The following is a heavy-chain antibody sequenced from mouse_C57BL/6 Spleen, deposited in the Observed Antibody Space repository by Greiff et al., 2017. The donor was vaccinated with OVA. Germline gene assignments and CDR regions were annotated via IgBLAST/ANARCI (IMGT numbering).Heavy chain of an antibody. J-gene: IGHJ3*01. Sequence: QVQLQQPGAELVRPGSSVKLSCKASGYTFTSYWMDWVKQMPGQGLEWIGNIYPSDSETHYNQKFKDKATLTVDKSSSTAYMQLSSLTSEDSAVYYCARGSGGFAYWGQGTLVTVSA. V-gene: IGHV1-61*01. CDR2: IYPSDSET. CDR1: GYTFTSYW. CDR3: ARGSGGFAY.